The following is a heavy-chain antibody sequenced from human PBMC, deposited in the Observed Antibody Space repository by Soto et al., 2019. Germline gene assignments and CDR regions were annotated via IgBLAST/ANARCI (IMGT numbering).Heavy chain of an antibody. D-gene: IGHD6-13*01. CDR2: FDPEDGET. Sequence: ASVKVSCKVSGYTLTELSMHWVRQAPGKGLEWMGGFDPEDGETIYAQKFQGRVTMTEDTSTDTAYMELSSLRSEDTAVYYCAKGGYRSSWWDRPSDYWGQGTLVTVSS. CDR1: GYTLTELS. CDR3: AKGGYRSSWWDRPSDY. V-gene: IGHV1-24*01. J-gene: IGHJ4*02.